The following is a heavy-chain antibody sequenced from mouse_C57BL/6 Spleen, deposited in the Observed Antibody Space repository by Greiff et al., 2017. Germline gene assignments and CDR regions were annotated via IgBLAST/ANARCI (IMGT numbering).Heavy chain of an antibody. CDR2: ISSGSSTI. Sequence: EVKLMESGGGLVKPGGSLKLSCAASGFTFSDYGMHWVRQAPEKGLEWVAYISSGSSTIYYADTVKGRFTISRDNAKNTLFLQMTSLRSEDTAMYYCARPGDDYGWYFDVWGTGTTVTVSS. J-gene: IGHJ1*03. CDR3: ARPGDDYGWYFDV. V-gene: IGHV5-17*01. CDR1: GFTFSDYG. D-gene: IGHD1-1*01.